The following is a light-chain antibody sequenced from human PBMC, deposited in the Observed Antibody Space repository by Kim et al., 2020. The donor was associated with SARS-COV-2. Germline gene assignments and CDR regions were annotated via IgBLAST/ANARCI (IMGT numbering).Light chain of an antibody. CDR1: QSVSSN. CDR2: GAS. Sequence: EIVMTQSPATLSVSPGERATLSCRASQSVSSNLAWYQQKPGQAPRLLIYGASTRATGIPARFSGSGSGTEFTLTISSLQSEDFVVYYCQQYNNWQWTFGQGTKVDIK. J-gene: IGKJ1*01. V-gene: IGKV3-15*01. CDR3: QQYNNWQWT.